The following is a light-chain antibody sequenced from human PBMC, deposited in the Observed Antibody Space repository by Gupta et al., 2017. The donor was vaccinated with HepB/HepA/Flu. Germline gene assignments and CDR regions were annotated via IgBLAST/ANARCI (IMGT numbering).Light chain of an antibody. V-gene: IGKV3-20*01. CDR1: QSVSSNP. CDR3: QQDGSSPLT. Sequence: EIVLTPFPGTLSLSPGERATLSCRASQSVSSNPLAWYQHKPGQAPRLLIYATSSRATGIPDRFSGSGSGTDFTLTISRLEPADFALYYCQQDGSSPLTFGGGTKVEIK. J-gene: IGKJ4*01. CDR2: ATS.